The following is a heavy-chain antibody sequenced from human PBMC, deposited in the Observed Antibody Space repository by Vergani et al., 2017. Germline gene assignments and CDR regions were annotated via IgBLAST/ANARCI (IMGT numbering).Heavy chain of an antibody. J-gene: IGHJ6*02. CDR2: INSNTGNP. CDR1: GYTFTSYA. D-gene: IGHD4-23*01. CDR3: EREPTGYGLGGKPYYYSGMDV. Sequence: QVQLVQSGSELKKPGASVKVSCKASGYTFTSYAMNGARQSPGQGREWMGWINSNTGNPTYAQSFTGRFVFTLDTSVSTAYVQISSLKAEDSAVYYCEREPTGYGLGGKPYYYSGMDVWGQGSTVTVSS. V-gene: IGHV7-4-1*02.